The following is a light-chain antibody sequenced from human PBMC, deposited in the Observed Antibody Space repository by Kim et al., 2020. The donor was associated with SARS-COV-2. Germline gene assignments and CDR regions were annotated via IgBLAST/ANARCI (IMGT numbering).Light chain of an antibody. CDR2: AAS. Sequence: ASVGDRVTITCRPSQDIRNDLGWYQKTPGKPPKLLIYAASNLQSGVPSRFSGSGFGTEFTLTISGLQPDDFATYYCQQDYSYPPTFGQGTKVDIK. J-gene: IGKJ1*01. CDR3: QQDYSYPPT. CDR1: QDIRND. V-gene: IGKV1-6*01.